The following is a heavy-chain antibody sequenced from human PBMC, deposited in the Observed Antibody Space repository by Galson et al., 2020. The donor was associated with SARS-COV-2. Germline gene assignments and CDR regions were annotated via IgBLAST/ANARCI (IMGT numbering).Heavy chain of an antibody. V-gene: IGHV1-2*02. D-gene: IGHD3-16*01. CDR3: VRGRGGSLYFDL. CDR2: VSANSGDT. J-gene: IGHJ4*02. Sequence: ASVKVSCKASGGSLTGYYIHWVRQAPGHGLEWLGCVSANSGDTRYAQIFQDRVTMTTDTATNTAYMGLSSLTSDDTATYFCVRGRGGSLYFDLWGQGTLVVVSS. CDR1: GGSLTGYY.